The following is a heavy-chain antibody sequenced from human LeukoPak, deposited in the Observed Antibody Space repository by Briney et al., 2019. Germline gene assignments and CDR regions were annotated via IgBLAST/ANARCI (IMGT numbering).Heavy chain of an antibody. J-gene: IGHJ4*02. Sequence: PSETLSLTCTVSGGSISSYYWSWIRQPPGKGLERIGYIYYSGSTNYNPSLKSRVTMSVDTSKTQFSLKLSSVTAADTAVYYCARESVYGDYDSYFEYWGQGTLVTVSS. V-gene: IGHV4-59*12. D-gene: IGHD4-17*01. CDR2: IYYSGST. CDR3: ARESVYGDYDSYFEY. CDR1: GGSISSYY.